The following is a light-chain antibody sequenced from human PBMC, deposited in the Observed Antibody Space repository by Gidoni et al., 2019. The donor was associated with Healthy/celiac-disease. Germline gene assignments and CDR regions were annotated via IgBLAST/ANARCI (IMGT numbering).Light chain of an antibody. V-gene: IGKV2-28*01. CDR2: LGS. CDR3: MQGLQTPWT. CDR1: QSLLLVNGYNY. J-gene: IGKJ1*01. Sequence: DIVMTQSPLSLPVTPGEPASISCRSSQSLLLVNGYNYLEWYLQKPGQSPQLLIYLGSNRASGVPDRFSGSGSGTDFTLKISRVEAEDVGVYYCMQGLQTPWTFGQGTKVEIK.